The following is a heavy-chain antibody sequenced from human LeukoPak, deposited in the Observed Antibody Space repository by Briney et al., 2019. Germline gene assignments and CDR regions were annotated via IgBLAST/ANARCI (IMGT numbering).Heavy chain of an antibody. J-gene: IGHJ4*02. D-gene: IGHD2-15*01. CDR1: LYTFPAYY. Sequence: ASVPVSRLASLYTFPAYYIHWVGPAAGKGRAGVGWINPNSGGTNYPQNFQGRVTLTSDTSIYTTHMELSRLRSDDTAVYYCARSDVVVLTATTHFDYWGQGTLVTVSS. CDR3: ARSDVVVLTATTHFDY. CDR2: INPNSGGT. V-gene: IGHV1-2*02.